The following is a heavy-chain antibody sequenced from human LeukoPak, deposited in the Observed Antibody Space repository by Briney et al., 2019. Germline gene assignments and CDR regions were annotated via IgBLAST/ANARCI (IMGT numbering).Heavy chain of an antibody. CDR1: GYTFTGYY. CDR3: ARVEMATIAVDY. CDR2: INPNIGDT. J-gene: IGHJ4*02. Sequence: RAPVKVSCKASGYTFTGYYMHWVRQAPGQGLEWMGWINPNIGDTNYAPKFQGRVTMTRDTSITTPYMELSRLRSDDTAVYYCARVEMATIAVDYWGQGTLVTVTS. D-gene: IGHD5-24*01. V-gene: IGHV1-2*02.